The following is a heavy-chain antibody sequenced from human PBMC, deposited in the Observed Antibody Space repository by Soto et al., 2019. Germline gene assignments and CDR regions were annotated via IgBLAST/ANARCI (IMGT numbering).Heavy chain of an antibody. Sequence: SQTLSLPCALSGDSVSSYSAAWNWIRQSPSGGLEWLGRTYYRSRFFSDYAESVKSRIIIKPDTSKNQFSLQLKSVTPEDTAVYYCVRDRYSSSGWFDPWGQGTPVTVSS. D-gene: IGHD3-10*01. J-gene: IGHJ5*02. V-gene: IGHV6-1*01. CDR1: GDSVSSYSAA. CDR2: TYYRSRFFS. CDR3: VRDRYSSSGWFDP.